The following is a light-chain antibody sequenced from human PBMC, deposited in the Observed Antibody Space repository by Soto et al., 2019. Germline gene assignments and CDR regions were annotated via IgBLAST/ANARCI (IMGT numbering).Light chain of an antibody. Sequence: DIQMTQSPSTLSASVGDRVTITCRASQSINSWLAWYQQKPGKAPKLLIYAASTLQSGVPSRFSGSGSGTDFTLTISSLQPEDFATYYCPHLNSYFTFGGGTKV. CDR3: PHLNSYFT. J-gene: IGKJ4*01. CDR2: AAS. CDR1: QSINSW. V-gene: IGKV1-5*01.